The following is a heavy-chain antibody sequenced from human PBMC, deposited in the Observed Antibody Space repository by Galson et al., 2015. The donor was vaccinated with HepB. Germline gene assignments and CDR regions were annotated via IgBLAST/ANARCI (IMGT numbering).Heavy chain of an antibody. CDR2: ISYDGGNK. V-gene: IGHV3-30-3*01. Sequence: SLRLSCAASGFIFSSYPMHWVRQAPGKGLDWVTVISYDGGNKYYADSVRGRFTISRDNSKNTVYLQMNSLRPEDTAVYHCVRDRGSAPGTPLYWGQGALVTVS. CDR3: VRDRGSAPGTPLY. J-gene: IGHJ4*02. CDR1: GFIFSSYP. D-gene: IGHD3-10*01.